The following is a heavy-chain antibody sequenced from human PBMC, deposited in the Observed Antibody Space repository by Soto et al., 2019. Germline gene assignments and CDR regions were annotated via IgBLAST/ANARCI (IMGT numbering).Heavy chain of an antibody. D-gene: IGHD1-26*01. CDR2: ISAYNGNT. J-gene: IGHJ4*02. V-gene: IGHV1-18*01. CDR1: GYTFTSYG. CDR3: ARDRGSYALDY. Sequence: QVQLVQSGAEVKKPGASVKVSCKASGYTFTSYGIGWVRQAPGQGLEWMGWISAYNGNTTYAQKLQGRVTRTTDTSTSTAYMELRSLRSDATAVYYCARDRGSYALDYWGQGTLVTVSS.